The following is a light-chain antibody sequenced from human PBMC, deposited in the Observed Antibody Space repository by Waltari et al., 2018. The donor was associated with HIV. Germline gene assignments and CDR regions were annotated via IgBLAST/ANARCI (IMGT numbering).Light chain of an antibody. CDR1: SSTIGSTY. CDR3: AAWDDSLSPHVV. V-gene: IGLV1-47*01. CDR2: RDT. J-gene: IGLJ2*01. Sequence: QSVLTQPPSASGLPGQRVTVSCSGRSSTIGSTYVYWYEHLPGTPPNLLIYRDTQRPSSVPDRVSGSKSGTSASLAISGLRSEDEADYYCAAWDDSLSPHVVFGAGTKLTVL.